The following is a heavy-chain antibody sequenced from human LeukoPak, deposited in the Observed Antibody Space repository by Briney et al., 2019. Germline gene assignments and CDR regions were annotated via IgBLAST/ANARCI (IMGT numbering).Heavy chain of an antibody. CDR3: TTDRLVSGRYRPFDY. CDR2: IRSKAYGGTT. CDR1: RFTFGDYA. D-gene: IGHD1-26*01. Sequence: GGSLRLSCSAYRFTFGDYAMSWVRQAPGKGLEWIGLIRSKAYGGTTEYAASVKGRFTISRDDSKSIAYLQMNSLKTGDTAVYYCTTDRLVSGRYRPFDYWGQGILVTVSS. V-gene: IGHV3-49*04. J-gene: IGHJ4*02.